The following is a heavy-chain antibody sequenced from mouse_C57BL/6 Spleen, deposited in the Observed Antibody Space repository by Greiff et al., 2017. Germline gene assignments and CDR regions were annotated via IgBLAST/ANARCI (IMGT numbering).Heavy chain of an antibody. J-gene: IGHJ1*03. D-gene: IGHD4-1*01. CDR3: ARAATGTWGYFDV. CDR1: GFTFSDFY. CDR2: SRNKANDYTT. Sequence: EVKLVESGGGLVQSGRSLRLSCATSGFTFSDFYMEWVRQAPGKGLEWIAASRNKANDYTTEYRASVKGRFIVSRDTSQSILYLQMNALRAEDTAIYYGARAATGTWGYFDVWGTGTTVTVSS. V-gene: IGHV7-1*01.